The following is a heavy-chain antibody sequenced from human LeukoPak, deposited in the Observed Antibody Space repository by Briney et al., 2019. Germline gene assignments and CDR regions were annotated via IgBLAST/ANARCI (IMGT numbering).Heavy chain of an antibody. CDR1: GYTFTSYG. Sequence: SVKVSCKASGYTFTSYGISWVRQAPGQGLEWMGRIIPILGIANYAQKFQGRVTITADKSTSTAYMELSSLRSEDTAVYYCASRTLYGMDVWGQGTTVTVSS. CDR3: ASRTLYGMDV. CDR2: IIPILGIA. J-gene: IGHJ6*02. D-gene: IGHD1-14*01. V-gene: IGHV1-69*04.